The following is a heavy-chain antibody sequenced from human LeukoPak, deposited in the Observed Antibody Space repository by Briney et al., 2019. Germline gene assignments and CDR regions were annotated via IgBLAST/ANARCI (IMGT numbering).Heavy chain of an antibody. CDR2: VFHSGST. Sequence: SGTVSLTCAVSGGSISNSKWWSWVRQPPGKGLEWIGEVFHSGSTNYNPSLKSRVTVSVDKSKNQFSLKLNSVTAADTAVYYCARDLYGSGTRFDYWGNGT. D-gene: IGHD3-10*01. V-gene: IGHV4-4*02. CDR1: GGSISNSKW. J-gene: IGHJ4*01. CDR3: ARDLYGSGTRFDY.